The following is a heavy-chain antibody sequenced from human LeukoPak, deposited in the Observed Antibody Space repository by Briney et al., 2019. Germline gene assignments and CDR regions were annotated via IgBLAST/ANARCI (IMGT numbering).Heavy chain of an antibody. V-gene: IGHV3-7*01. CDR1: GFIFSTYW. J-gene: IGHJ2*01. CDR3: ARADLEWYLDL. Sequence: GGSLRLSCTASGFIFSTYWMSWVRQAPGMGLEWVSKIRQDGGQIFYVDSVKGRFTISRDNAKNSLYLQLNNLRAEDTAVYYCARADLEWYLDLWGRGTLVTVSS. CDR2: IRQDGGQI.